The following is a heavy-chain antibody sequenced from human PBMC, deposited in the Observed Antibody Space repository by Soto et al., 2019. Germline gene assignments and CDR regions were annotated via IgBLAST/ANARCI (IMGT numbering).Heavy chain of an antibody. D-gene: IGHD2-2*01. V-gene: IGHV3-21*01. CDR3: ARDWGGGYCSSTSCYRHYYYYGMDV. CDR2: ISSSSSYI. J-gene: IGHJ6*02. Sequence: LRLSCAASGFTFSSYSMNWVRQAPGKGLEWVSSISSSSSYIYYADSVKGRFTISRDNAKNSLYLQMNSLRTEDTAVYYCARDWGGGYCSSTSCYRHYYYYGMDVWGQGTTVTVSS. CDR1: GFTFSSYS.